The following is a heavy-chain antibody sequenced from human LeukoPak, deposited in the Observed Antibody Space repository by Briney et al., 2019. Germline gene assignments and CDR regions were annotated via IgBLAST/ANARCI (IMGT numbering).Heavy chain of an antibody. Sequence: PSETLSLTCTVSGGSISSYYWSWIRQPPGKGLEWIGRIYTSGSTNYNPSLKSRVTMSVDTSKNQFSLKLSSVTAADTAVYYCAIQYYDFWSGYLDYWGQGTLVTVSS. V-gene: IGHV4-4*07. CDR3: AIQYYDFWSGYLDY. CDR1: GGSISSYY. J-gene: IGHJ4*02. D-gene: IGHD3-3*01. CDR2: IYTSGST.